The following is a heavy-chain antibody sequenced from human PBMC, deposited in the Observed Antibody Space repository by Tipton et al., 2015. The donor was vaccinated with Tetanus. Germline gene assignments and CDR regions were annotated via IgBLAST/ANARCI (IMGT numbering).Heavy chain of an antibody. CDR2: IYYSGTT. Sequence: TLSLTCTVSGDSISRGGYFWDWIRPRPGEGPEWVGYIYYSGTTHYNPSLKSRVTISIDRSKNQLSLKLTSVTAADTAVYYCARATSTGPAYNWFDPWGQGTLVTVSS. D-gene: IGHD2-8*02. J-gene: IGHJ5*02. V-gene: IGHV4-30-2*01. CDR3: ARATSTGPAYNWFDP. CDR1: GDSISRGGYF.